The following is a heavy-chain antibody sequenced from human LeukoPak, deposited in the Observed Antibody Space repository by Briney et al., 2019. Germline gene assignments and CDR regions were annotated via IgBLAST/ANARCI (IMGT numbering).Heavy chain of an antibody. V-gene: IGHV4-59*01. J-gene: IGHJ4*02. D-gene: IGHD3-22*01. CDR2: IYYSGST. Sequence: SETLSLTCTVSGGSISSYYWSWIRQPPGKGLEWIGYIYYSGSTNYNPSLKSRVTISVDTSKNQFSLKLSSVTAADTAVYYCARDLNYYDSSGYYHDYWGQGTLVTVSS. CDR1: GGSISSYY. CDR3: ARDLNYYDSSGYYHDY.